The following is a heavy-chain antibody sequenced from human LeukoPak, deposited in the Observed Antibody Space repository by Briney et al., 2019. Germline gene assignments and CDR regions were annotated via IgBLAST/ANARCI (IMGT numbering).Heavy chain of an antibody. D-gene: IGHD5-18*01. J-gene: IGHJ4*02. CDR3: ARDRSRRYTYGTLDY. Sequence: GGPMRLSCAASGFTFSSYSMNWVRQAPGKGLEWVSSISSSTSYIYYADSVKGRFTISRDNAKNSLYLQMNSLRAEDTAVYYCARDRSRRYTYGTLDYWGQGTLVTVSS. CDR2: ISSSTSYI. CDR1: GFTFSSYS. V-gene: IGHV3-21*01.